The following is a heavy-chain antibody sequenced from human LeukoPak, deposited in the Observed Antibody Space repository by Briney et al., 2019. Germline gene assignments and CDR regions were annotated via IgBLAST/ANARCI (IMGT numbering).Heavy chain of an antibody. CDR1: GFSVSSNA. CDR2: MSAAGGST. J-gene: IGHJ4*02. CDR3: AKWGTGIPFDY. D-gene: IGHD3-16*01. V-gene: IGHV3-23*01. Sequence: GSLRLSCAASGFSVSSNAMSWVRQAPGKAPDWVSGMSAAGGSTYYADSVKGRFTISRDNSKNTLYLQMNSLRAEDTAVYYCAKWGTGIPFDYWGQGTLVTVS.